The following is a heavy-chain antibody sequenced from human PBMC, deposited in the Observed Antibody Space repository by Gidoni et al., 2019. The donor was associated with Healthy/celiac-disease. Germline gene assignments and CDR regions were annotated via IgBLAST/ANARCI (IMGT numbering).Heavy chain of an antibody. CDR3: ARGYYYDSSGYSFPRPPFDY. CDR2: IIPIFGTA. CDR1: GGTFSSSA. Sequence: QVQLVQSGAEVKKPGSSVKVSCKASGGTFSSSAISWVRQAPGQGLEWMGGIIPIFGTANYAQKFQGRVTITADESTSTAYMELSSLRSEDTAVYYCARGYYYDSSGYSFPRPPFDYWGQGTLVTVSS. D-gene: IGHD3-22*01. V-gene: IGHV1-69*01. J-gene: IGHJ4*02.